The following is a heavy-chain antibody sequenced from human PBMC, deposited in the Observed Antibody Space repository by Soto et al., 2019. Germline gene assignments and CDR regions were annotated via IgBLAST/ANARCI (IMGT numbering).Heavy chain of an antibody. V-gene: IGHV4-31*03. CDR3: ARGNVLRFLEWSSANYFNY. CDR1: GDSISSGAYY. J-gene: IGHJ4*02. D-gene: IGHD3-3*01. Sequence: QVQLQESGPGLVKPSQTLSLTCTVSGDSISSGAYYWSWIRQYPGKGLEWIGNIHYSGNTYYNPSLKSRVTMSVDTSKNQCSLRLSSVAAADTAVYYCARGNVLRFLEWSSANYFNYWGQGTLVTVSS. CDR2: IHYSGNT.